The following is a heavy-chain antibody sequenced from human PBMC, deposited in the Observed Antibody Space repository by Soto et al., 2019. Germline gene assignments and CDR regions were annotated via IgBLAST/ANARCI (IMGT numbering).Heavy chain of an antibody. CDR1: GASVSKNSAT. V-gene: IGHV6-1*01. CDR2: TYYRSKWYN. CDR3: ARGSLRGGNWYFDL. J-gene: IGHJ2*01. D-gene: IGHD3-16*01. Sequence: QEQLQQSGPGLVKPSQTLSLTCAISGASVSKNSATWNWIRQSPARGLEWLGRTYYRSKWYNDYAVSVISRITIKPDTSKNQFSLQMNSVNPEDTAVYYCARGSLRGGNWYFDLWGHGTLVTVSS.